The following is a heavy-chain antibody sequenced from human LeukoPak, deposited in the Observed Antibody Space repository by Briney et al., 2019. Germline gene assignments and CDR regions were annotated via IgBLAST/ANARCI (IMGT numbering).Heavy chain of an antibody. Sequence: ASVKVSCKASGYTFTGYYMHWVRQAPGQGLEWMGRINPNSGGINYAQKFQGRVTMTRDTSISTAYMELSRLRSDDTAVYYCARIGKTSFYYGSGSYHDNPDYWGQGTLVTVSS. J-gene: IGHJ4*02. CDR3: ARIGKTSFYYGSGSYHDNPDY. CDR2: INPNSGGI. D-gene: IGHD3-10*01. CDR1: GYTFTGYY. V-gene: IGHV1-2*06.